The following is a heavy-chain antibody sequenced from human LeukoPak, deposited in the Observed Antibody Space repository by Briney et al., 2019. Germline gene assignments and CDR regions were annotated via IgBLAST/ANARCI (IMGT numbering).Heavy chain of an antibody. CDR3: AKNDNWGFDY. CDR2: IYYSGST. D-gene: IGHD7-27*01. J-gene: IGHJ4*02. V-gene: IGHV4-30-4*01. Sequence: SETLSLTCTVSGVSISSGDYYWSWIRQPPGKGLEWIGYIYYSGSTYYNPSLKSRVTISVDTSKNQFSLKLSSVTAADTAVYYCAKNDNWGFDYWGQGTLVTVSS. CDR1: GVSISSGDYY.